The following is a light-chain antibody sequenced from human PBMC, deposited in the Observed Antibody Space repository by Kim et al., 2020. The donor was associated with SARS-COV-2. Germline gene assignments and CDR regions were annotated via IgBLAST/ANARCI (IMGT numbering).Light chain of an antibody. J-gene: IGLJ3*02. Sequence: SYELTQPLSVSVALGQTARITCGGNNIRSKNVHWYQQKPGQAPVLVIYRDSNRPSGIPERFSGSNSGNTATLTISRAQAGDEADYYCQVWDSSTAWVCGGGTQLTVL. CDR1: NIRSKN. V-gene: IGLV3-9*01. CDR2: RDS. CDR3: QVWDSSTAWV.